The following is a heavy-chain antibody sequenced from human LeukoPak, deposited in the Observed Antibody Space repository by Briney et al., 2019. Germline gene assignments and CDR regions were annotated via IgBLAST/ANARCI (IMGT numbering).Heavy chain of an antibody. CDR1: GFSFSTYD. V-gene: IGHV3-23*01. CDR3: AKKPATIKFPFDI. CDR2: ISTTGGYT. J-gene: IGHJ4*02. Sequence: GGSLRLSCVGSGFSFSTYDMGWVRQTPGKGLEWVSAISTTGGYTEDADSVKGRFTISRDNSQNTLFLQMHSLRAEDTAVYYCAKKPATIKFPFDIWGRGTLVTVSP. D-gene: IGHD5-24*01.